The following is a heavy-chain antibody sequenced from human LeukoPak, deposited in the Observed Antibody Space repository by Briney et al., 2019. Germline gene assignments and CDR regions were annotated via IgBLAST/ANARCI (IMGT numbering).Heavy chain of an antibody. CDR2: IYPGDSDT. Sequence: GESLKISCKGSGYSFTSYWIGWVRQMPGKGLEWMGIIYPGDSDTRYSPSFQGQVTISADKSISTADLQWSSLKASDTAMYYCASRYYDILTGHDAFDIWGQGTMVTVSS. V-gene: IGHV5-51*01. J-gene: IGHJ3*02. D-gene: IGHD3-9*01. CDR1: GYSFTSYW. CDR3: ASRYYDILTGHDAFDI.